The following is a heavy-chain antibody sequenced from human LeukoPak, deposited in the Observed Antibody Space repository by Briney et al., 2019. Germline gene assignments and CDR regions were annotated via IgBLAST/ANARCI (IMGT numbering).Heavy chain of an antibody. CDR1: GDSVNNKYRY. CDR3: VTLPFAWKGYNHFDY. CDR2: IFSPGGT. V-gene: IGHV4-39*01. Sequence: SETLSLTCTVSGDSVNNKYRYWGWIPQPPGKGLEWIGHIFSPGGTYFDPSLKSRVSISVDASKNQFSLRLTSVTAADTAVYYCVTLPFAWKGYNHFDYWGQGARVTVSS. D-gene: IGHD5-24*01. J-gene: IGHJ4*02.